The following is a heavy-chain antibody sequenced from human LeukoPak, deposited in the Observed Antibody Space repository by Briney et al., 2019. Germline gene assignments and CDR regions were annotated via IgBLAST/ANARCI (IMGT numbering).Heavy chain of an antibody. D-gene: IGHD6-13*01. CDR2: IPYDGSNK. CDR3: ARDIQRYSSSWYRFGDY. CDR1: GFTFSSYA. J-gene: IGHJ4*02. V-gene: IGHV3-30-3*01. Sequence: GRSLRLSCAASGFTFSSYAMHWVRQAPGKGLEWVAVIPYDGSNKYYADSVKGRFTISRDNSKNTLYLQMNSLRAEDTAVYYCARDIQRYSSSWYRFGDYWGQGTLVTVSS.